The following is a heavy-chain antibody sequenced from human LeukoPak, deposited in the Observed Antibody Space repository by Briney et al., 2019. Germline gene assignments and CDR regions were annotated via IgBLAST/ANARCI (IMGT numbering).Heavy chain of an antibody. CDR1: GFTFSYYW. D-gene: IGHD6-19*01. Sequence: PGGSLRLSCAASGFTFSYYWMSWVRQAPGKGLEWVANIKEDGSEKYYVDSLAGRFTISRDNAKNSLYLQMNSLRAEDTAVYYCARDPRQWLGGYFDYWGQGTLVTVSS. CDR3: ARDPRQWLGGYFDY. V-gene: IGHV3-7*01. J-gene: IGHJ4*02. CDR2: IKEDGSEK.